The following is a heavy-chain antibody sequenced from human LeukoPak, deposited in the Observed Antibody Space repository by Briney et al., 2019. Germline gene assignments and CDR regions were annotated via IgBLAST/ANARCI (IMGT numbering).Heavy chain of an antibody. CDR3: ARGGSSTSSEYNWFDP. CDR2: ISSSGSTI. D-gene: IGHD2-2*01. J-gene: IGHJ5*02. V-gene: IGHV3-11*01. CDR1: GFTFSDYY. Sequence: GGPLTLLCAASGFTFSDYYMIWIRRSRGKGLECVSYISSSGSTIYYAHSVKGRITTSRDNAKNSLYLKMNSLRAEDTAVYYCARGGSSTSSEYNWFDPWGQGTLVTVSS.